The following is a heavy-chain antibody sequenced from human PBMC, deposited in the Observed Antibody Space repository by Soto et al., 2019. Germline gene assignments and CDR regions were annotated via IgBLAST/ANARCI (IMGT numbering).Heavy chain of an antibody. J-gene: IGHJ5*02. CDR3: AREEQSRTGTTLWNVRGSSWFDP. Sequence: QVQLQESGPGLVKPSETLSLTCTVSGGSISSYYWSWIRQPPGKGLEWIGYIYYSGSTNYNPSLXQGXXXRSVDTSKNQXXLXLXXVTAADTAVYYCAREEQSRTGTTLWNVRGSSWFDPWGQGTLVTVSS. D-gene: IGHD1-7*01. CDR1: GGSISSYY. V-gene: IGHV4-59*01. CDR2: IYYSGST.